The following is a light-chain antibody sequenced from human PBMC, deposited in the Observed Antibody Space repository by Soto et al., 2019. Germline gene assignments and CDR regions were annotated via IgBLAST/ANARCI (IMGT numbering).Light chain of an antibody. CDR1: SGINVDTYR. CDR2: YKSDSDN. J-gene: IGLJ1*01. CDR3: MIWHNSAYV. V-gene: IGLV5-45*03. Sequence: QSVLTQPSSLSASPGASASLTCTLRSGINVDTYRIYWYQQKPGSPPQYLPNYKSDSDNQRGSGVPSRFSGSKDASANAGILLISGLQSEDEADYYCMIWHNSAYVFGAGTKLTVL.